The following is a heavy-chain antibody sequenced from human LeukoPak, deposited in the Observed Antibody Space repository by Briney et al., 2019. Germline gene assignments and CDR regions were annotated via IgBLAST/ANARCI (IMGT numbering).Heavy chain of an antibody. CDR1: GASIDSYY. V-gene: IGHV4-59*08. Sequence: SETLSLTCTVSGASIDSYYWSWIRQPPGKGLEWIGYTHYSGDIKYIPSLKSRLTISVDTSKNEFSLVLTSVTAADTALYYCARQPGGTAAFDIWAQGTMVTVSA. J-gene: IGHJ3*02. CDR2: THYSGDI. D-gene: IGHD1-14*01. CDR3: ARQPGGTAAFDI.